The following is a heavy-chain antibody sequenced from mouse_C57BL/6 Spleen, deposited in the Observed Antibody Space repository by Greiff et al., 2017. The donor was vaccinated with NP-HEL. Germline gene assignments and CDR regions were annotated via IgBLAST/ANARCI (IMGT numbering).Heavy chain of an antibody. Sequence: VQLQQPGAELVKPGASVKLSCKASGYTFTSYWMHWVKQRPGQGLEWIGMIHPNSGSTNYNEKFKSKATLTVDKSSSTAYMQLSSLTSEDSAVYYCARYDYDDPYYFDYWGQGTTLTVSS. D-gene: IGHD2-4*01. V-gene: IGHV1-64*01. CDR3: ARYDYDDPYYFDY. J-gene: IGHJ2*01. CDR2: IHPNSGST. CDR1: GYTFTSYW.